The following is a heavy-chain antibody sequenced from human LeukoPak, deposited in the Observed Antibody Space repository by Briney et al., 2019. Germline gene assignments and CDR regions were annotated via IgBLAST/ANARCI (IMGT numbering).Heavy chain of an antibody. CDR2: IQYDGSNE. CDR1: GFTFSSYG. D-gene: IGHD2-8*01. V-gene: IGHV3-30*02. J-gene: IGHJ6*03. CDR3: AKDRCSNGIGCYYYYMDV. Sequence: GGSLRLSCAASGFTFSSYGVHWVRQAPGKGLEWVAYIQYDGSNEQYAHSVKGRFRISIDSSKNILYLQMNSLRAEDTAVYYCAKDRCSNGIGCYYYYMDVWGKGTTVTISS.